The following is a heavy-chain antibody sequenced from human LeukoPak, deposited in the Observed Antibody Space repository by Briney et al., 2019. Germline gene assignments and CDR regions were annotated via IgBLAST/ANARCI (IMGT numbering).Heavy chain of an antibody. Sequence: GGSLRLSCAVSGFTFSTYSMNRVRQAPGKGLEWVSYISSSSSTIYYVDSVKGRFTISRDNAKNSLYLQMNSLRAEDTAVYYCARALGGYSSGFDYWGQGTLVTVSS. CDR1: GFTFSTYS. V-gene: IGHV3-48*01. J-gene: IGHJ4*02. CDR2: ISSSSSTI. D-gene: IGHD5-18*01. CDR3: ARALGGYSSGFDY.